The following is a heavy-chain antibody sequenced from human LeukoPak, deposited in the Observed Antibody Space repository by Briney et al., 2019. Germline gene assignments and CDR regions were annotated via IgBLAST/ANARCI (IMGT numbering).Heavy chain of an antibody. J-gene: IGHJ1*01. CDR1: GFTFSSYS. D-gene: IGHD5-18*01. CDR2: ISSSSSYI. CDR3: AINVDTATAAQTHFQH. V-gene: IGHV3-21*01. Sequence: GGSLRLSCAASGFTFSSYSMNWVRQAPGKGLEWVSSISSSSSYIYYADSVKGRFTISRDNAKNSLYLQMNSLRAEDTAVYYCAINVDTATAAQTHFQHWGQGTLVTVSS.